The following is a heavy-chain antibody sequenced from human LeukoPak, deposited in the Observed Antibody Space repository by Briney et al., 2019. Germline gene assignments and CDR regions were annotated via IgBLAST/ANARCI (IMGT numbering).Heavy chain of an antibody. CDR1: GGSFSGYY. Sequence: PSETLSLTCAVYGGSFSGYYWSWIRQPPGKGLEWIGEINHSGSTNYNPSLKSRVTISVDTSKNRFSLKLSSVTAADTAVYYCARGNSANWFDPWGQGTLVTVSS. CDR2: INHSGST. D-gene: IGHD5-18*01. V-gene: IGHV4-34*01. CDR3: ARGNSANWFDP. J-gene: IGHJ5*02.